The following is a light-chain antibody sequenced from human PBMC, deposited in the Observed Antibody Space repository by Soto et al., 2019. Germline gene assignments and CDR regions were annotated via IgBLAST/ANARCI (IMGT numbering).Light chain of an antibody. CDR1: QSIRSL. CDR3: QQYNNWPIT. J-gene: IGKJ5*01. Sequence: EVVMTQSPATLSGSPGERATLSCRAAQSIRSLLAWYQHKPGQAPRLLIYGASTRATAIPARFTGSGSGTEFTLTISSLQSEDFAVYYCQQYNNWPITFGPGTRLEI. V-gene: IGKV3-15*01. CDR2: GAS.